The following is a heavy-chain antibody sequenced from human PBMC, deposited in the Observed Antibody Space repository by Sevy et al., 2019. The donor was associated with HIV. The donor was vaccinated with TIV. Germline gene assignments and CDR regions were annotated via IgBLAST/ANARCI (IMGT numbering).Heavy chain of an antibody. CDR3: ARGGGIGAREYYFDY. CDR1: GYTFTGYY. V-gene: IGHV1-2*06. Sequence: ALVKVSCKASGYTFTGYYMHWVRQAPGQGLEWMGRINPNRGGKNYAQKFQGRVTMTRDTSIITAYMELSRLRSDDTAVYYCARGGGIGAREYYFDYWGQGTLVTVSS. D-gene: IGHD3-10*01. J-gene: IGHJ4*02. CDR2: INPNRGGK.